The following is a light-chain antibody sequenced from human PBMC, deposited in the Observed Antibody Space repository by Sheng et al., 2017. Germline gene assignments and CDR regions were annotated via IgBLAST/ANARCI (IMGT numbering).Light chain of an antibody. Sequence: EIVLTQSPANLSLSPGERATLSCRASQSLSHYLAWYQQKPGQAPRLLIYDASNRATDIPARFTGSGSGTDFTLTISSLEPEDFAVYYCQQRGNWPLTFGGGTKVELK. CDR3: QQRGNWPLT. CDR2: DAS. V-gene: IGKV3-11*01. CDR1: QSLSHY. J-gene: IGKJ4*01.